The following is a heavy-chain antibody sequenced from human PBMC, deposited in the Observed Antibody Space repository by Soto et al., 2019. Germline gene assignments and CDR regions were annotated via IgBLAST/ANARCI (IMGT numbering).Heavy chain of an antibody. V-gene: IGHV3-23*01. CDR1: GFTFSSYA. D-gene: IGHD1-26*01. J-gene: IGHJ3*02. CDR2: ISGSGGST. CDR3: AKDLGEKHPHWDRGDAFDI. Sequence: EVQLLESGGGLVQPGGSLRLSCAASGFTFSSYAMSWVRQAPGKGLEWVSAISGSGGSTYYADSVKGRFTISRDNSKNTLYLKMNSLRAEDTAVYYCAKDLGEKHPHWDRGDAFDIWGQGTMVTVSS.